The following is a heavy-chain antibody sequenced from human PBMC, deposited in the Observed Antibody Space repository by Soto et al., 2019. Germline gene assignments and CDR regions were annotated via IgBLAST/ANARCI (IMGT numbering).Heavy chain of an antibody. D-gene: IGHD3-3*01. V-gene: IGHV5-51*01. CDR2: IYPGDSDT. Sequence: GESLKISCKGSGYSFTSYWIGWVRQMPGKGLEWMGIIYPGDSDTRYSPSFQGQVTISADKSISTAYLQWSSLKASDTAMYYCARLRGYYDFWSGYSYGMDVWGQGTTVTV. J-gene: IGHJ6*02. CDR3: ARLRGYYDFWSGYSYGMDV. CDR1: GYSFTSYW.